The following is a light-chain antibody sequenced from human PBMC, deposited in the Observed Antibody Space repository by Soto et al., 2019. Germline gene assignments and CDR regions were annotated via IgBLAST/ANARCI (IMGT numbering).Light chain of an antibody. CDR1: QSISSW. CDR2: DAS. J-gene: IGKJ1*01. Sequence: DIQMTQSPSTLSASVGDRVTITCRASQSISSWLAWYQQKPGKAPKVLIYDASSLESGVPSRFSGSGSGTEFSLTISSLQPDDFATYYRQQYNHYWTCGQGTRVEIK. CDR3: QQYNHYWT. V-gene: IGKV1-5*01.